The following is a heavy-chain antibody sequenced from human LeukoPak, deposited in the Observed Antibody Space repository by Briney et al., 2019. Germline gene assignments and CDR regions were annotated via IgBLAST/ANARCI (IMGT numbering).Heavy chain of an antibody. Sequence: KPSETLSLTCTVSGGSISSYYWSWIRQHPGKGLEWIGDIHYSGSTYYNPSLKSRVSISIDTSKSQFSMKVNSVTAADTAVYYCATGAGYSYYFDYWGQGTLVTVSS. J-gene: IGHJ4*02. V-gene: IGHV4-59*06. D-gene: IGHD5-12*01. CDR1: GGSISSYY. CDR3: ATGAGYSYYFDY. CDR2: IHYSGST.